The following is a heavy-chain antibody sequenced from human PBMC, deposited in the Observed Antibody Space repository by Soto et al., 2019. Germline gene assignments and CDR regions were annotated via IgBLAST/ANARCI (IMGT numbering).Heavy chain of an antibody. CDR3: ARGQRFSDWFDP. J-gene: IGHJ5*02. Sequence: SETLSLTCTVTGGAISGYYWTWIRQSDGEGLEWIGCIYSSGSTNYNPSLKSRVTISLDTSMNYFSLRLSSVTAADTAVYYCARGQRFSDWFDPWGQGTLVTVSS. D-gene: IGHD3-3*01. CDR1: GGAISGYY. CDR2: IYSSGST. V-gene: IGHV4-4*07.